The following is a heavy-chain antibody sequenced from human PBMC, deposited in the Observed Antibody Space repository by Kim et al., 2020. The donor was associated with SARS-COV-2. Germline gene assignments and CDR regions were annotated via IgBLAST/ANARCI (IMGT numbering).Heavy chain of an antibody. V-gene: IGHV3-48*03. CDR1: GFTFSSYE. J-gene: IGHJ6*02. D-gene: IGHD6-13*01. CDR3: AREVRQQLEIYYYYYGMDV. Sequence: GGSLRLSCAASGFTFSSYEMNWVRQAPGKGLEWVSYISSSGSTIYYADSVKGRFTISRDNAKNSLYLQMNSLRAEDTAVYYCAREVRQQLEIYYYYYGMDVWGQGTTVTVSS. CDR2: ISSSGSTI.